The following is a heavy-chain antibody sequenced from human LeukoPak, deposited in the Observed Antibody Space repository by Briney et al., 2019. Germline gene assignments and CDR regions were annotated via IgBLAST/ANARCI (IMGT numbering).Heavy chain of an antibody. CDR1: GYTFTSYG. CDR2: IIPIFGTA. V-gene: IGHV1-69*06. CDR3: ARGWELLTYFDY. D-gene: IGHD1-26*01. J-gene: IGHJ4*02. Sequence: ASVKVSCKASGYTFTSYGISWVRQAPGQGLEWMGGIIPIFGTANYAQKFQGRVTITADKSTSTAYMELSSLRSEDTAVYYCARGWELLTYFDYWGQGTLVTVSS.